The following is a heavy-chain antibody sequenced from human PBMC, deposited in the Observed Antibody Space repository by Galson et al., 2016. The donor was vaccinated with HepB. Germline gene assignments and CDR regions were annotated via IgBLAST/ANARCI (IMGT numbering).Heavy chain of an antibody. D-gene: IGHD1-26*01. CDR1: GFTFSSYS. V-gene: IGHV3-48*01. J-gene: IGHJ4*02. Sequence: SLRLSCAASGFTFSSYSMNWVRQAPGKGLEWVSHITHTTNTIYYADSVKGRFTISRDNAKNSLYLQMNSLRVDDTAVYYCAVGGHVDYCGQGTLVTVSS. CDR2: ITHTTNTI. CDR3: AVGGHVDY.